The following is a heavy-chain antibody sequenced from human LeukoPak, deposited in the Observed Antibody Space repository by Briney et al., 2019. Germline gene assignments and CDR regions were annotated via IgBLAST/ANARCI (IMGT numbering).Heavy chain of an antibody. J-gene: IGHJ4*02. CDR3: AIVGPYWNYDY. D-gene: IGHD1-7*01. CDR2: ISTGGTT. CDR1: GFTVSSIY. V-gene: IGHV3-53*01. Sequence: GGSLSLSCAASGFTVSSIYMSWVRQTPGKGLEWVSAISTGGTTYYADSVKGRFTISRDNSKNTVYLEMNNLRAEDTAIYSCAIVGPYWNYDYWGQGTLVTVSS.